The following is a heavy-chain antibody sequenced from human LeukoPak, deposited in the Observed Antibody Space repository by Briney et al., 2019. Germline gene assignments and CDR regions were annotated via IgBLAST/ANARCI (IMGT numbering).Heavy chain of an antibody. CDR1: GGSISSYY. D-gene: IGHD3-10*01. CDR2: IYTSGNT. V-gene: IGHV4-4*07. J-gene: IGHJ4*02. Sequence: SETLSLTCTVSGGSISSYYWSWIRQPAGKGLEWIGRIYTSGNTNYNPSLKSRVTMSVDTSKNQFSLKLSSVTAADTAVYYCARDTYYYGSGSYYFDYWGQGTLVTVSS. CDR3: ARDTYYYGSGSYYFDY.